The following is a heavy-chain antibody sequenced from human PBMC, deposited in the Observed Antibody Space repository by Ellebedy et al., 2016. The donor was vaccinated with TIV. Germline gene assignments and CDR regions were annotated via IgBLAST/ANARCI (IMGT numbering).Heavy chain of an antibody. CDR1: GFTFSSYS. Sequence: GESLKISXAASGFTFSSYSMNWVRQAPGKGLEWVSYISSSSTIYYADSVKGRFTISRDNAKNSLYLQMNSLRAEDTAVYYCARLKNIVVVPAARIFDYWGQGTLVTVSS. CDR2: ISSSSTI. D-gene: IGHD2-2*01. J-gene: IGHJ4*02. CDR3: ARLKNIVVVPAARIFDY. V-gene: IGHV3-48*04.